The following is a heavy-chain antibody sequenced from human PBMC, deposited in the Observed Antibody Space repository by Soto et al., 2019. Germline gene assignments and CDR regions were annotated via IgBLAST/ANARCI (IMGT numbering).Heavy chain of an antibody. V-gene: IGHV3-23*01. CDR1: GFTFSSYA. CDR3: AKGLRGASSRYTSGYAYRHFYYYGMDV. J-gene: IGHJ6*02. Sequence: GGSLRLSCAASGFTFSSYAMSWVRQAPGKGLEWVSAISGSGGSTYYADSVKGRFTISRDNSKNTLYLQMNSLRAEDTAVYYCAKGLRGASSRYTSGYAYRHFYYYGMDVWGQGTTVTVSS. CDR2: ISGSGGST. D-gene: IGHD5-12*01.